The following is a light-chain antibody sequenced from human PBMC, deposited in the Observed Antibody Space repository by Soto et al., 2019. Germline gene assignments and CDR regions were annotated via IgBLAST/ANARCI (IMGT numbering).Light chain of an antibody. J-gene: IGLJ2*01. V-gene: IGLV2-14*03. CDR1: RSDIGAYNF. CDR2: DVN. Sequence: QSALTQPASVSGSPGQSITISCTGTRSDIGAYNFVSWYQQHPGEVPKLILYDVNVRPSGVSNRFSGSNSGNTASLTISGLQAEDEADYYCTSWTTSTTMIFGGGTKGTVL. CDR3: TSWTTSTTMI.